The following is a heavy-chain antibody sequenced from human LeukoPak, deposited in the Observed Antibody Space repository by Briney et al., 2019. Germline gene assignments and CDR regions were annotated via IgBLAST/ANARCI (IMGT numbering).Heavy chain of an antibody. D-gene: IGHD2-15*01. Sequence: PGGSLRLSCAASGFNFRDSGMHWVRQAPGKGLEWVAVMWNDGITGKYADSVRGRFSVSRDNSKNTVYLQMDSLRAEDTAVYYCARDQAGGDYWGQGTLVTVSS. CDR2: MWNDGITG. V-gene: IGHV3-33*01. CDR1: GFNFRDSG. J-gene: IGHJ4*02. CDR3: ARDQAGGDY.